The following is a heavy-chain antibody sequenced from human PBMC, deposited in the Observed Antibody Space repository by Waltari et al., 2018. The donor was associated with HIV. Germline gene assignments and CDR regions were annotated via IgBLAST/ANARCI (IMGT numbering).Heavy chain of an antibody. V-gene: IGHV3-23*01. J-gene: IGHJ4*02. CDR1: GFTFSRYA. Sequence: EVQLLESGGGLVPPGGSLRLSCAASGFTFSRYAMSRVRQAPGKGLEWVSALSASGESTYYADSVKGRFTISRDNSKNTLFLRVNSLRAEDTALYYCAKAPLRRSSVDVTGPAHFEYWGQGILVTVSS. CDR3: AKAPLRRSSVDVTGPAHFEY. CDR2: LSASGEST. D-gene: IGHD7-27*01.